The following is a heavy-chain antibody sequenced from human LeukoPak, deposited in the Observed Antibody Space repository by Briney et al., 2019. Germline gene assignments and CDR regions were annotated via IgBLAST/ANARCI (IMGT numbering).Heavy chain of an antibody. CDR1: GFTFSNFG. CDR2: IWYDGSNK. J-gene: IGHJ5*02. Sequence: PGRSLRLSCVASGFTFSNFGMHWVSQAPGKGLEWVAVIWYDGSNKYYADSVKGRFAISRDDSKNTLYLQMNSLRVEDTAVYYCARDRSVLWFDPWGQGTLVTVSS. V-gene: IGHV3-33*01. CDR3: ARDRSVLWFDP. D-gene: IGHD3-10*02.